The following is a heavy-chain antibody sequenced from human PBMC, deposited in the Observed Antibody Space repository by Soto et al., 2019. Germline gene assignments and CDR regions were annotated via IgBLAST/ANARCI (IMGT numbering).Heavy chain of an antibody. CDR1: GASTVSHYH. Sequence: QVQLQESGPGLVKPSQTLSLTCSVSGASTVSHYHWTWIRQPPGKGLEWMGYIFNSATTFYNPSLTSRLSISRDTSGNHFSLELRSVTAAETAVYYCALALGPTTGLDYWGQGTMVTVSS. CDR3: ALALGPTTGLDY. CDR2: IFNSATT. V-gene: IGHV4-31*02. D-gene: IGHD1-26*01. J-gene: IGHJ4*02.